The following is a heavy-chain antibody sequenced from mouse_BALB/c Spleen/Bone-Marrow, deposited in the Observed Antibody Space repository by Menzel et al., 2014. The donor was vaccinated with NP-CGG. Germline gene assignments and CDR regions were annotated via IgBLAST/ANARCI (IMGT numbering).Heavy chain of an antibody. CDR1: GFTFSSYA. V-gene: IGHV5-6-5*01. CDR3: VYGNYSYYYAMDF. J-gene: IGHJ4*01. CDR2: ISSGGST. Sequence: EVQGVESGGGLVKTGGSLKLSCAASGFTFSSYAMSWVRQTPEKRLEWVASISSGGSTFYPDSVKGRFTISRENARNILYLQMSSLRSEDTAMYYCVYGNYSYYYAMDFWGQGTSVTVPS. D-gene: IGHD2-1*01.